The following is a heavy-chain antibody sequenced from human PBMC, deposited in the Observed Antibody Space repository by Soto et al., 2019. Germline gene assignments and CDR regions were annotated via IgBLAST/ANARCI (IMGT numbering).Heavy chain of an antibody. Sequence: PSETLSLTCAVYGGSFSGYYWSWIRQPPGSGLEWIGEINHSGSTNYNPSLKSRVTISVDTSKNQFSLKLSSVTAAATAVYYCARAHRYSYGRNWFDPWGQGTLVTVS. V-gene: IGHV4-34*01. CDR3: ARAHRYSYGRNWFDP. CDR1: GGSFSGYY. CDR2: INHSGST. D-gene: IGHD5-18*01. J-gene: IGHJ5*02.